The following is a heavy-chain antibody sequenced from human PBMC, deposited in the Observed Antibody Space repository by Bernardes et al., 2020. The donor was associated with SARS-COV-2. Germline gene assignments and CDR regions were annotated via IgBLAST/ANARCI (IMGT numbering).Heavy chain of an antibody. CDR2: ISGSGGST. J-gene: IGHJ3*02. CDR3: AKAQNHGGNWVDAFDI. Sequence: GSLRLSCAASGFTFSSYAMSWVRQAPGKGLEWVSAISGSGGSTYYADSVKGRFTISRDNSKNTLYLQMNSLRAEDTAVYYCAKAQNHGGNWVDAFDIWGQGTMVTVSS. V-gene: IGHV3-23*01. D-gene: IGHD2-15*01. CDR1: GFTFSSYA.